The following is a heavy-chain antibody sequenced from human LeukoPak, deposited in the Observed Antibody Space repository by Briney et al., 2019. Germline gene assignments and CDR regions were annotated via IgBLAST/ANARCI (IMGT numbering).Heavy chain of an antibody. CDR3: AREGDYDSSGYYLPYFDY. J-gene: IGHJ4*02. CDR2: IWYDGSNK. CDR1: GFTFSSYG. V-gene: IGHV3-33*01. D-gene: IGHD3-22*01. Sequence: PGGSLRLSCAASGFTFSSYGMHWVRQAPGKGLKWVAVIWYDGSNKYYADSVKGRFTISRDNSKNTLYLQMNSLRAEDTAVYYCAREGDYDSSGYYLPYFDYWGQGTLVTVSS.